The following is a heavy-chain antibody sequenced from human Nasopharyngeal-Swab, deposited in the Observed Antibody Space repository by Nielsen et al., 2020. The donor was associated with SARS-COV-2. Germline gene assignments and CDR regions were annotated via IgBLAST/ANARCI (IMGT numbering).Heavy chain of an antibody. D-gene: IGHD2-15*01. CDR2: ISGRGEKT. J-gene: IGHJ5*02. V-gene: IGHV3-23*01. CDR3: AKDSGAGFCDDGSCFPTNH. Sequence: GESLKISCAASGFTFTSYAMNWVRHAPGKGLEWVSGISGRGEKTYYAESVKGRFTISRDISKNTLYLQMNGLRAEDTAVYYCAKDSGAGFCDDGSCFPTNHWGLGTLVTVSS. CDR1: GFTFTSYA.